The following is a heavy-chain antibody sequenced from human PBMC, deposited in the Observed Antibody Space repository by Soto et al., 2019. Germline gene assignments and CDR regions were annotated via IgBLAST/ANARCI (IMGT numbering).Heavy chain of an antibody. CDR1: GFSISSGGYY. J-gene: IGHJ6*03. D-gene: IGHD6-13*01. CDR2: IYYSGST. Sequence: SETLSLTCTVSGFSISSGGYYWSWIRQHPGKGLEWIGYIYYSGSTYYNPSLKSRVTISVDTSKNQFSLKLSSVTAADTAVYYCARGVIAAAGTGSPNYYYYYMDVWGKGTTVTVSS. CDR3: ARGVIAAAGTGSPNYYYYYMDV. V-gene: IGHV4-31*03.